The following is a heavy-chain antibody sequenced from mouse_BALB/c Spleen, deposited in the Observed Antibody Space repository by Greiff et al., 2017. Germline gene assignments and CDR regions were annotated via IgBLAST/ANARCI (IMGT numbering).Heavy chain of an antibody. CDR3: ARGLRREFAY. CDR2: IDPENGNT. CDR1: GFNIKDYY. V-gene: IGHV14-1*02. J-gene: IGHJ3*01. Sequence: VHVKQSGAELVRPGALVKLSCKASGFNIKDYYMHWVKQRPEQGLEWIGWIDPENGNTIYDPKFQGKASITADTSSNTAYLQLSSLTSEDTAVYYCARGLRREFAYWGQGTLVTVSA. D-gene: IGHD2-4*01.